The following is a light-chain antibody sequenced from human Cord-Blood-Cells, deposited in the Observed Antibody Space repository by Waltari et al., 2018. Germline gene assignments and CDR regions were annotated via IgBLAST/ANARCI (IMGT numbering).Light chain of an antibody. CDR3: SSYTSSSTPWV. CDR1: RSDVGGYNY. Sequence: QSALTQPASVSGSPGQSITISCTGTRSDVGGYNYVSWYQHHPGKAPKLIMYDVSNRPSGVSNRFSGSKSGNTASLTISGLQAEDEADYYCSSYTSSSTPWVFGGGTKLTVL. V-gene: IGLV2-14*03. CDR2: DVS. J-gene: IGLJ3*02.